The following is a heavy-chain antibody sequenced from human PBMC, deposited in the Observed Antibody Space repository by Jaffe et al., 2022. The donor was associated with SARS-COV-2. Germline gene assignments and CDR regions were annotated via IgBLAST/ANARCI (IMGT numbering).Heavy chain of an antibody. CDR1: GFTFSDYS. V-gene: IGHV3-21*02. D-gene: IGHD5-18*01. Sequence: EVQLVESGGGLVKPGGSLRLSCAASGFTFSDYSMNWVRQAPGKGLEWVSLIDSTSSYIYYADSVKGRFTISRDNAKNSVFLQMNSLRAEDTAVYYCAEGSTAPGYWGRGTLVTVSS. CDR2: IDSTSSYI. J-gene: IGHJ4*02. CDR3: AEGSTAPGY.